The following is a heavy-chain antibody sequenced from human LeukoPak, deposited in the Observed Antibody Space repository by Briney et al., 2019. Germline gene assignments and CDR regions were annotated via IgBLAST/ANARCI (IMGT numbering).Heavy chain of an antibody. J-gene: IGHJ5*02. CDR3: ARGRRYCSSTSCSSWFEP. CDR1: GGSFSGYY. V-gene: IGHV4-34*01. D-gene: IGHD2-2*01. Sequence: SETLSLTCAVYGGSFSGYYWSWIRQPPGKGLEWIGEINHSGSTNYNPSLKSRVTISVDTSKNQFSLKLSSVTAADTAVYYCARGRRYCSSTSCSSWFEPWGQGTLVTVSS. CDR2: INHSGST.